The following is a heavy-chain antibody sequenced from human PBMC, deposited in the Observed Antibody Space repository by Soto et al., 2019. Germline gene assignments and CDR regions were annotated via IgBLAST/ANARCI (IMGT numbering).Heavy chain of an antibody. CDR1: GGSISSYY. CDR2: IYYSGST. V-gene: IGHV4-59*08. Sequence: QVQLQESGPGLVKPSETLSLTCTVSGGSISSYYWSWIRQPPGKGLEWIGYIYYSGSTNYNPSLKSRVTISVDTSKNQFSLKLSSVTAADTAVYYCARPTGSSSSMTHWGQGTLVTVSS. J-gene: IGHJ4*02. CDR3: ARPTGSSSSMTH. D-gene: IGHD6-6*01.